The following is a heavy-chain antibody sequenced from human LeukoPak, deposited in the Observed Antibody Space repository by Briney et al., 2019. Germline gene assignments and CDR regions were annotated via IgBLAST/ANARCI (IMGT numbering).Heavy chain of an antibody. V-gene: IGHV3-66*01. CDR3: LVTTRSRGFDY. CDR2: IYSGGST. J-gene: IGHJ4*02. D-gene: IGHD1/OR15-1a*01. Sequence: GGSLRLSCAASGFTVSSNYMSWVRQAPGKGLEWFSVIYSGGSTYYADSVKGRFTISRDNSKNTLYLQMNSLRAEDTAVYYCLVTTRSRGFDYWGQGTLVTVSS. CDR1: GFTVSSNY.